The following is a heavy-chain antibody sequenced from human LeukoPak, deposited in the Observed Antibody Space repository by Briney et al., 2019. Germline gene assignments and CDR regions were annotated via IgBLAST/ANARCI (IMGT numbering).Heavy chain of an antibody. CDR2: ISGSGGST. J-gene: IGHJ5*02. D-gene: IGHD6-13*01. CDR1: GFTFDNYW. CDR3: AKGIAAADFNWFDP. Sequence: GGSLRLSCEASGFTFDNYWMSWVRQAPGKGLEWVSAISGSGGSTYYADSVKGRFTISRDNSKNTLYLQMNSLRAEDTAVYYCAKGIAAADFNWFDPWGQGTPVTVSS. V-gene: IGHV3-23*01.